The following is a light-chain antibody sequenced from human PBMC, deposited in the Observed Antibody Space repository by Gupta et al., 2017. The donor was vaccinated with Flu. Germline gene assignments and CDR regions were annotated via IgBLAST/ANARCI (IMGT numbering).Light chain of an antibody. J-gene: IGLJ2*01. V-gene: IGLV1-44*01. CDR3: AAWDDSLNGPL. Sequence: RVTISCSGSGSNIGSHTVNWYQQLPGTAPKLLIYNDNQRPSGVPDRFSGSRSGASASLSISGLQSEDEAGYYCAAWDDSLNGPLFGGGTELTVL. CDR2: NDN. CDR1: GSNIGSHT.